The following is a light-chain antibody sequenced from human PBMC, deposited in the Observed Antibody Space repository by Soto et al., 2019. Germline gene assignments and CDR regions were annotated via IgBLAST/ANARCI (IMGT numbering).Light chain of an antibody. CDR3: AAWDASLNGVI. CDR2: SNN. CDR1: SSNIGTYT. V-gene: IGLV1-44*01. J-gene: IGLJ2*01. Sequence: QAVLTQPPSASGTPGQRVTISCSGSSSNIGTYTVNWYQQVPGTAPKLLIYSNNQRPSGVPDRFSGSKSGTSASLAISGLQSEDEADYYCAAWDASLNGVIFGGGTKVTVL.